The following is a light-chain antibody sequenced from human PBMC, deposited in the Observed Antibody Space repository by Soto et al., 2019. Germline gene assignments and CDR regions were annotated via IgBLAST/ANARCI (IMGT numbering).Light chain of an antibody. CDR2: RNN. CDR3: AAWDDTLSGHVV. Sequence: QAVVTQPPSASGTSGQRVTISCSGSSSNIGSDYASWYQQLPGTAPKLLIYRNNQRPSGVPDRFSGSKSGTSASLAISGLRSEDEADYYCAAWDDTLSGHVVFGGGTQLTVL. J-gene: IGLJ2*01. CDR1: SSNIGSDY. V-gene: IGLV1-47*01.